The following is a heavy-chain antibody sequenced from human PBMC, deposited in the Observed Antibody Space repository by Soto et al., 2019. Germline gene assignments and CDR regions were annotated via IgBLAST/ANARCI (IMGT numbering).Heavy chain of an antibody. J-gene: IGHJ6*03. CDR1: GYTITSHS. Sequence: GASVEVSCKASGYTITSHSLQWVRQAPGQGLEWMGGINVGNGNTKYAQKFQGRVTITRDTSASTAYMELSSLRFEDTAVYFCARVAGGSIGASASYYYYMDVWGKGTTVTVSS. D-gene: IGHD6-13*01. CDR3: ARVAGGSIGASASYYYYMDV. CDR2: INVGNGNT. V-gene: IGHV1-3*01.